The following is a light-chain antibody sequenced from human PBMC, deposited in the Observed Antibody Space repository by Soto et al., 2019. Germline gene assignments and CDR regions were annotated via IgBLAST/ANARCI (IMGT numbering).Light chain of an antibody. Sequence: EIVMTQSPATLSVSPGERATLSCRASQSVSSNLAWHQQKPGQAPRLLIYGASTRATGIPARFSGSGSRTEFTLTISSLQSEDFAVYYCQQYNNWPPYTFGQGTKLEIK. CDR2: GAS. CDR3: QQYNNWPPYT. J-gene: IGKJ2*01. CDR1: QSVSSN. V-gene: IGKV3-15*01.